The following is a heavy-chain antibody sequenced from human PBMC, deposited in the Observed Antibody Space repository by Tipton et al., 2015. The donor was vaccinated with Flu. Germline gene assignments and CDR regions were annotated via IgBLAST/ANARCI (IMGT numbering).Heavy chain of an antibody. CDR1: GGSISNYY. D-gene: IGHD3-10*01. Sequence: LRLSCTVSGGSISNYYWSWIRQPPGKGLEWIGYIYYTAATNYNPSLKSRVTISVDTSKNQCSLKLSSVTAADTAVYYCARGGSMVQGVIIVNGGFDIWGHGTMVTVSS. CDR2: IYYTAAT. V-gene: IGHV4-59*08. J-gene: IGHJ3*02. CDR3: ARGGSMVQGVIIVNGGFDI.